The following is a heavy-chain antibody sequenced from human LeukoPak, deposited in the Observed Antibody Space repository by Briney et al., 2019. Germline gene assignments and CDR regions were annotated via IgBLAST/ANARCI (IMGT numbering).Heavy chain of an antibody. CDR1: GFTFSTYW. V-gene: IGHV3-7*03. CDR2: IKEDGSEK. J-gene: IGHJ4*02. D-gene: IGHD1-26*01. CDR3: ARALIQWEPDY. Sequence: GGSLRLSCAASGFTFSTYWMSWVRQAPGKGWEWVANIKEDGSEKFHVGSVRGRFTISRDNAKNSLYLQMNSLRAEDTALYYCARALIQWEPDYGGQGTLVTVSS.